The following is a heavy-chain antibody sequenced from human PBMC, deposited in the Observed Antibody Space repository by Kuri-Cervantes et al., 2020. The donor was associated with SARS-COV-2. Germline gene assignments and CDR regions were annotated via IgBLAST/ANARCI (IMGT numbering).Heavy chain of an antibody. CDR2: INPNSGGT. V-gene: IGHV1-2*02. CDR3: ARASLSGWYPPDY. Sequence: ASVKVSCKASGGTFSSYAISWVRQAPGQGLEWMGWINPNSGGTNYAQKFQGRVTMTRDTSISTAYMELSRLRSDDTAVYYCARASLSGWYPPDYWGQGTLVTVSS. J-gene: IGHJ4*02. D-gene: IGHD6-19*01. CDR1: GGTFSSYA.